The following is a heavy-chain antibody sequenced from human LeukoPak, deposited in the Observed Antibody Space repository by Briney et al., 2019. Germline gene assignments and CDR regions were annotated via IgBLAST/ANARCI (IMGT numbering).Heavy chain of an antibody. V-gene: IGHV3-7*03. CDR3: ARGAVPAAIGPAFDI. CDR2: IKEDGSER. D-gene: IGHD2-2*01. CDR1: AFIFSGHW. Sequence: GGSLRLSCEGSAFIFSGHWMNWVRQTPGKGLEWVASIKEDGSERQYVDSVKGRFSISRDNTKGSLFLQLNSLRAEDTAVYYCARGAVPAAIGPAFDIWGQGTMVTVSS. J-gene: IGHJ3*02.